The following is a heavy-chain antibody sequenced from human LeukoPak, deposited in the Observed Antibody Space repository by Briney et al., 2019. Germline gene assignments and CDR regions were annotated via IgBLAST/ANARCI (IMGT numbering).Heavy chain of an antibody. CDR3: ARLIPPDGDYSFWFDP. CDR1: GYTFTGYY. D-gene: IGHD4-17*01. J-gene: IGHJ5*02. V-gene: IGHV1-2*02. Sequence: GASVKVSCTASGYTFTGYYMHWVRHAPGQGLEWMGWINPNSGGTNYAQTFQGRVTMTRDTSISKDYMELSRLRSDDTAVYYCARLIPPDGDYSFWFDPWGQGTLVTVSS. CDR2: INPNSGGT.